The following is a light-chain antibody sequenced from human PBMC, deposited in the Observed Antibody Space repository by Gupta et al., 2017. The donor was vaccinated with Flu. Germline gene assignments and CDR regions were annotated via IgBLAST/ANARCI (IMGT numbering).Light chain of an antibody. V-gene: IGKV2-30*01. CDR1: QSRGVTDGNSN. CDR2: KAS. J-gene: IGKJ2*02. Sequence: VTLGLPASISCSASQSRGVTDGNSNLNWFQQRPGQPPRRLLYKASNRDTGVPDRFSGSGSDTNFTLRISRVEAEDIAIYYCKQSEHWPRTFGQGTRLEIK. CDR3: KQSEHWPRT.